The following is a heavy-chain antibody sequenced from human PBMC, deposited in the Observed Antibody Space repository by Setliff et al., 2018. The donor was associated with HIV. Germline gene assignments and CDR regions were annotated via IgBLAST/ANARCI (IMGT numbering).Heavy chain of an antibody. J-gene: IGHJ4*02. D-gene: IGHD4-17*01. Sequence: SGPTLVNPTQTLTLTCTFSGFSLTPRGASVGWIRQPPGRALEWLALIYWNGDERYSASLQGRLSIAKDTSRNQVYLQMDNLRPEDTAMYHCVKEGDTVTTTYFDFWGPGSLVT. CDR3: VKEGDTVTTTYFDF. CDR1: GFSLTPRGAS. V-gene: IGHV2-5*01. CDR2: IYWNGDE.